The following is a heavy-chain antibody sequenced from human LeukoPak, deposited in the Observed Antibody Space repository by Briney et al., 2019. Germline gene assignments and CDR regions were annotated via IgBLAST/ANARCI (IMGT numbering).Heavy chain of an antibody. D-gene: IGHD2-21*01. CDR3: ARGTTHTELWAYYYYGMDV. V-gene: IGHV4-59*01. CDR1: GGSISSYY. J-gene: IGHJ6*02. CDR2: IYYSGST. Sequence: SETLSLTCTVSGGSISSYYWSWTRQPPGKGLEWIGYIYYSGSTNYNPSLKSRVTISVDTSKNQFSLKLSSVTAADTAVYYCARGTTHTELWAYYYYGMDVWGQGTTVTVSS.